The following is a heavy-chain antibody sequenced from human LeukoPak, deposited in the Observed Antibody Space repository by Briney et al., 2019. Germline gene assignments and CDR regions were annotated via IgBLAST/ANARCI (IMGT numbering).Heavy chain of an antibody. D-gene: IGHD4-17*01. CDR1: GVTLSTYA. CDR3: ATEVTMRPGGSISHPRADY. V-gene: IGHV3-23*01. J-gene: IGHJ4*02. CDR2: ISSSGSGDNT. Sequence: GGSLRLSCAASGVTLSTYAMSWARQAPGKGLEWVSGISSSGSGDNTYYADSVKGRFTISRDNSKNTLYLQMNSLRAEDTAVYYCATEVTMRPGGSISHPRADYWGQGTLVTVSS.